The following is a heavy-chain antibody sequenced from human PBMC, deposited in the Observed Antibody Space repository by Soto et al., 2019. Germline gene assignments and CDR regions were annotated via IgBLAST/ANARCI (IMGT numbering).Heavy chain of an antibody. CDR3: SREKLNYCRGRSCHPYYYYGMDV. Sequence: EVQLVESGGGLVQPGGSLRLSCAASGFTFSSDEMNWVRQAPGKGLEWVAYISSSGSTIYYADSVKGRFTISRDNAKNSQYLQMNRLRAQDTDAYYCSREKLNYCRGRSCHPYYYYGMDVWGQGTTVTVCS. CDR2: ISSSGSTI. D-gene: IGHD2-15*01. V-gene: IGHV3-48*03. CDR1: GFTFSSDE. J-gene: IGHJ6*02.